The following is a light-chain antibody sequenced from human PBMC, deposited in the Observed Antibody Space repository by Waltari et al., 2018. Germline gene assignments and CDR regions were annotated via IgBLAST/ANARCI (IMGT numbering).Light chain of an antibody. J-gene: IGKJ5*01. CDR2: DAS. CDR1: QRVSSY. V-gene: IGKV3-11*01. Sequence: EIVLTQSPATLSLSPGERATLSCRASQRVSSYLAWYQQKPGQAPRLLIYDASNRATGIPARFSGSGSGTDFTLTISSLEPEDFAVYYCQQRSNWRGITFGQGTRLEIK. CDR3: QQRSNWRGIT.